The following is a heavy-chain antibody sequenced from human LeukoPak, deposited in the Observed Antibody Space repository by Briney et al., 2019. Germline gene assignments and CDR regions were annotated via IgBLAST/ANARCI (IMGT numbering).Heavy chain of an antibody. CDR2: IIPILGIA. V-gene: IGHV1-69*04. J-gene: IGHJ4*02. CDR3: ARGGIRGYSGYDSFTAGE. Sequence: GASVKVSCKASGGTFSSYAISWVRQAPGQGLEWMGRIIPILGIANYAQKFQGRVTITADKSTSTAYMELSSLRSEDTAVYYCARGGIRGYSGYDSFTAGEWGQGTLVTVSS. CDR1: GGTFSSYA. D-gene: IGHD5-12*01.